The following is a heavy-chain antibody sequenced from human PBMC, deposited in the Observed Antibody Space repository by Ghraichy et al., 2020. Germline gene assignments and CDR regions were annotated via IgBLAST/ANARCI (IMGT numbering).Heavy chain of an antibody. J-gene: IGHJ6*02. Sequence: SETLSLTCTVSGGSISNRTYYWSWIRQHPGKGLQWIGHIYYSGTTYYNPSLKSRVTISVDTSKNQFSLNVTSVTAADTAIYYCARDVNFYYDNGVYAPSWEDYYYGMDVWGQGTTVTVSS. V-gene: IGHV4-31*03. CDR1: GGSISNRTYY. D-gene: IGHD3-22*01. CDR3: ARDVNFYYDNGVYAPSWEDYYYGMDV. CDR2: IYYSGTT.